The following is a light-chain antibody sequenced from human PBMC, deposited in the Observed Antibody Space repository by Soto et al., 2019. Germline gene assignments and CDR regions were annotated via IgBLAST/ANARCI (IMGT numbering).Light chain of an antibody. Sequence: QSALTQPTSVSAAPGQKVTISCSGSSSNIGNNYVFWYQQLPGTAPKLLIYDNDKRPSGIPDRFSGSKSGSSATLGITGLQTGDEADYYCATWDRSLRVGVFGGGTKLTVL. V-gene: IGLV1-51*01. J-gene: IGLJ2*01. CDR3: ATWDRSLRVGV. CDR1: SSNIGNNY. CDR2: DND.